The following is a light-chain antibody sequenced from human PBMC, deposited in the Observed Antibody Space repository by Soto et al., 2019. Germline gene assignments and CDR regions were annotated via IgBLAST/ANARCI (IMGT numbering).Light chain of an antibody. J-gene: IGLJ3*02. CDR2: EVT. Sequence: QSALTQPPSASGSPGQSVTISCTGTSSDVGAYNYVSWYQQHAGKAPKLVIYEVTKRPSGVPDRFSGSKSANTASLTVSGLQDDDEADYYCCSFAASNTWVFGGGTKVTVL. CDR3: CSFAASNTWV. CDR1: SSDVGAYNY. V-gene: IGLV2-8*01.